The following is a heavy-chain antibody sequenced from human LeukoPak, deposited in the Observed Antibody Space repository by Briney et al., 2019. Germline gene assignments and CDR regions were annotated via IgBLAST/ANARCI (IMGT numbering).Heavy chain of an antibody. Sequence: GGSLRLSCAASGFTFSSYWMSWVRQTPGKGLEWVANIKQDGSEKYYVDSVKGRFTISRDNAKNSLYLQMNSLRAEDTAVYYCARGTIAAAGYYYFDYWGQGTQVTVSS. CDR1: GFTFSSYW. J-gene: IGHJ4*02. CDR3: ARGTIAAAGYYYFDY. CDR2: IKQDGSEK. D-gene: IGHD6-13*01. V-gene: IGHV3-7*04.